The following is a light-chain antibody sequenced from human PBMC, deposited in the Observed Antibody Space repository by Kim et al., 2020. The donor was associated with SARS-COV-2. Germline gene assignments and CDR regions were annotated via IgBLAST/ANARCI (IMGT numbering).Light chain of an antibody. CDR3: QQYNSYSYT. V-gene: IGKV1-5*01. CDR2: DAS. Sequence: SASVGDRVNITCRASQTSTTWLAWYQQKPGRAPKLLIYDASSLKSGVPSRFSGSGSGTEFTLTISGLQPDDFATYYCQQYNSYSYTFGQGTKLEI. CDR1: QTSTTW. J-gene: IGKJ2*01.